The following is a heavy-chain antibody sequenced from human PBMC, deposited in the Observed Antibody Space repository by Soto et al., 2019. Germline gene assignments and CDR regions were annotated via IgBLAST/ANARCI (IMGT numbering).Heavy chain of an antibody. Sequence: QVQLVQSGAEVKKPGSSVKVSCKASGGTFSSYAISWVRQAPGQGLEWMGGIIPIFGTANYAQKFQGRVTITAAESTSTAYMELRCLRSEDTAVYYCARMDSSGYTFKWFAPWGQGTMVNFSS. V-gene: IGHV1-69*01. CDR2: IIPIFGTA. J-gene: IGHJ5*02. CDR1: GGTFSSYA. D-gene: IGHD3-22*01. CDR3: ARMDSSGYTFKWFAP.